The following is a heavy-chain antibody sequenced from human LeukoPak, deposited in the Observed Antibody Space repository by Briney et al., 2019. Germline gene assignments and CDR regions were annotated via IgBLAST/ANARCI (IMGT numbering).Heavy chain of an antibody. Sequence: SETLSLTCAVYGGSFSGYYWSWIRQPPGKGLEWIGEINHSGSTNYNPSLKSRVTISVDTSKNQFSLKLSSVTAADTAVYYCARDTLYGDYGLDYWGQGTLVTVSS. CDR3: ARDTLYGDYGLDY. J-gene: IGHJ4*02. D-gene: IGHD4-17*01. V-gene: IGHV4-34*01. CDR1: GGSFSGYY. CDR2: INHSGST.